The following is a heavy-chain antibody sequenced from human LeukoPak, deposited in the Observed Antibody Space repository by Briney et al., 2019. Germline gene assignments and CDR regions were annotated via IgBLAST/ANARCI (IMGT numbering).Heavy chain of an antibody. CDR3: ARDREKYYYGSGRPLWFDP. D-gene: IGHD3-10*01. Sequence: GSSVKVSCKASGYTFTSYGISWVRQAPGQGLEWMGWISAYNGNTNYAQKLQGRVTMTTDTSTSTAYMELRSLRSDDTAVYYCARDREKYYYGSGRPLWFDPWGQGTLVTASS. CDR1: GYTFTSYG. J-gene: IGHJ5*02. V-gene: IGHV1-18*01. CDR2: ISAYNGNT.